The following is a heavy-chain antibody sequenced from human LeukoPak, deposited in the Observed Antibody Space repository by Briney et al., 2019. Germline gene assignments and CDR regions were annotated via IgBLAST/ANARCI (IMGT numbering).Heavy chain of an antibody. CDR1: GYSISSGYY. D-gene: IGHD3-16*01. V-gene: IGHV4-38-2*02. CDR3: ARDYGVWGSPHMSSDAFDI. Sequence: SETLSLTCTVSGYSISSGYYWGWIRQPPGKGLEWIGSIYHSGSTYYNPSLKSRVTISVDTSKNQFSLKLSSVTAADTAVYYCARDYGVWGSPHMSSDAFDIWGQGTMVTVSS. J-gene: IGHJ3*02. CDR2: IYHSGST.